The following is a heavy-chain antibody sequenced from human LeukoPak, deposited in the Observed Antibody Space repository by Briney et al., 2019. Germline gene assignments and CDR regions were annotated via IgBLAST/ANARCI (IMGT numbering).Heavy chain of an antibody. CDR2: IYYSGST. CDR1: GGSISSYY. D-gene: IGHD3-22*01. CDR3: ARDLTMLD. Sequence: SETLSLTCTVSGGSISSYYWSWIRQPPGKGLEWIGYIYYSGSTNYNPSLKSRVTISVDTSKNHFSLKLSSVTAADTAVYSCARDLTMLDWGQGTLVTVSS. J-gene: IGHJ4*02. V-gene: IGHV4-59*01.